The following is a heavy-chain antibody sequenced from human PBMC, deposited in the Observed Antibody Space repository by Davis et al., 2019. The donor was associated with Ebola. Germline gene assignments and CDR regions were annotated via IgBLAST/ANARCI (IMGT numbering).Heavy chain of an antibody. CDR3: TSSGSSSDY. V-gene: IGHV3-64*04. J-gene: IGHJ4*02. CDR1: GFTFSSYA. Sequence: PGGSLRLSCAASGFTFSSYAMHWVRQAPGKGLEYVSAISSNGGSTYYADSVKGRFTISRDDSKNTAYLQMNSLKTEDTAVYYCTSSGSSSDYWGQGTLVTVSS. D-gene: IGHD3-10*01. CDR2: ISSNGGST.